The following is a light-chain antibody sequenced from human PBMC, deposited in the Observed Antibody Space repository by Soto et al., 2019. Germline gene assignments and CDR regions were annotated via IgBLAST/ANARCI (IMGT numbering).Light chain of an antibody. CDR1: QSIDYS. J-gene: IGKJ1*01. CDR2: KAS. CDR3: QQYNTCLT. V-gene: IGKV1-5*03. Sequence: DIKMTQSPSTLSASVGDRVTITCRASQSIDYSLAWFQQKPGKAPRLLIYKASTLESGVPSRFSGSGSGTEFTLTISSVHPDDFEPYYRQQYNTCLTFGQGTRVEIK.